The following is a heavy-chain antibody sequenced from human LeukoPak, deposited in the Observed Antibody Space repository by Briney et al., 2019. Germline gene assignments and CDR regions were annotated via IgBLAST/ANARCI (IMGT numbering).Heavy chain of an antibody. D-gene: IGHD6-13*01. V-gene: IGHV3-21*01. CDR3: ARETAAAGNWFDP. CDR1: GFTFSSYS. Sequence: GRSLRLSCAASGFTFSSYSMNWVRLAPGKWLGCVSCISGGSSYICYGGSVKGRFTISRDNDKISLYLQMHSLRAEDTAVYYCARETAAAGNWFDPWGQGTLVTVSS. J-gene: IGHJ5*02. CDR2: ISGGSSYI.